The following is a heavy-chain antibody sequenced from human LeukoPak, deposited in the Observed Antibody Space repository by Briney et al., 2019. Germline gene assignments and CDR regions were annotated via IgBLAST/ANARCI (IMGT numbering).Heavy chain of an antibody. D-gene: IGHD1-26*01. CDR2: ISPNSGDT. J-gene: IGHJ3*01. CDR1: GYTLTAYY. V-gene: IGHV1-2*02. Sequence: ASVKVSCKASGYTLTAYYIHWVRQAPGQGLEWMGWISPNSGDTDYAQKFQGRVTMTRDTPISTVYMALSSLRSDDTAMHYCARVISYGGSDGFDLWGQGTMVTVSS. CDR3: ARVISYGGSDGFDL.